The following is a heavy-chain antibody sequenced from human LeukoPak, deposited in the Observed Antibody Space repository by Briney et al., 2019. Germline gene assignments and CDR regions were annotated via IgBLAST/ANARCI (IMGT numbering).Heavy chain of an antibody. CDR3: AKDYGYYYGYDY. CDR1: GFTFSSYA. V-gene: IGHV3-23*01. Sequence: GGSLRLSCAASGFTFSSYAMSWVRQAPGKGLEWVSGVSGSGYNTYYADSVKGRFTVSRDESKNTLYVQMNNLRVEDTAVYYCAKDYGYYYGYDYWGQGTLVTVSS. J-gene: IGHJ4*02. D-gene: IGHD3-10*01. CDR2: VSGSGYNT.